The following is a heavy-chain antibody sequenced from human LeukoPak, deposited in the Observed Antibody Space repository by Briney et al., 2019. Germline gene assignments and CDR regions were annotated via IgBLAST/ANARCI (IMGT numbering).Heavy chain of an antibody. J-gene: IGHJ4*02. CDR2: INGDGSST. CDR3: ARDRVGLNYFDY. D-gene: IGHD1-26*01. V-gene: IGHV3-74*01. CDR1: GFTFSDYW. Sequence: GGSLRLSCAASGFTFSDYWMHWVRQAPGKGLEWVSRINGDGSSTSYAVSVEGRFTISRDDAKNTLHLQMDSLRAEDTAVYYCARDRVGLNYFDYWGQGTLGTVSS.